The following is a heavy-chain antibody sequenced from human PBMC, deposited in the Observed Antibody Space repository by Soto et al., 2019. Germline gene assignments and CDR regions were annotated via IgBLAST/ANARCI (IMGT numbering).Heavy chain of an antibody. CDR2: IYPGDSDT. CDR1: GYSFTSYW. J-gene: IGHJ6*02. V-gene: IGHV5-51*01. Sequence: GESLKISCKGSGYSFTSYWIGWVRQMPGKGLEWMGIIYPGDSDTRYSPSFQGQVTISADKSISTAYLQWSSLKASDTAMYYCARGGYYDSSGYSSYYYYYSMDVWGQGTTVTVSS. CDR3: ARGGYYDSSGYSSYYYYYSMDV. D-gene: IGHD3-22*01.